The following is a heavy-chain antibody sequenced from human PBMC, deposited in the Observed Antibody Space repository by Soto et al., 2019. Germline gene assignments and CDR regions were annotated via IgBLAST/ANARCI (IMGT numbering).Heavy chain of an antibody. CDR1: GLTFSNVY. CDR2: IRDDGLT. D-gene: IGHD3-10*01. CDR3: TTEGIAYERWYYMGMDV. J-gene: IGHJ6*02. V-gene: IGHV3-15*01. Sequence: EVQLVESGGRLEKPGGSLRLSCAVSGLTFSNVYMAWVRQAPGKGLEWIGRIRDDGLTDYTAPVKGRFIISRDNSKNTVYLHMNSLQTDDTARYYCTTEGIAYERWYYMGMDVWGQGTTVTVSS.